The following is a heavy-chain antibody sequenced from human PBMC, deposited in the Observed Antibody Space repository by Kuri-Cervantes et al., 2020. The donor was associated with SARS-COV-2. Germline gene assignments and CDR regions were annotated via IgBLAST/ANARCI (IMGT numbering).Heavy chain of an antibody. J-gene: IGHJ4*02. V-gene: IGHV3-66*04. D-gene: IGHD3-3*01. CDR3: ARHAPSILRFLQWTQPAHNFDY. CDR2: IYSGGST. Sequence: LSLTCAASGFTFSSYAMSWVRQAPGKGLEWVSVIYSGGSTYYADSVKGRFTISRDNSKNTLYLQMNSLRAEDTAVFYCARHAPSILRFLQWTQPAHNFDYWGQGTLVTVSS. CDR1: GFTFSSYA.